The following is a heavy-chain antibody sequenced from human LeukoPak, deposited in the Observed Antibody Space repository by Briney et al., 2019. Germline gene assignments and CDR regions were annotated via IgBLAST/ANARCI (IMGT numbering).Heavy chain of an antibody. J-gene: IGHJ6*03. Sequence: GGSLSLSCAAYGFTFSSYWMSWVRQAPGKGLEWVANIKQDGSEKYYVDSVKGRFTISRDNAKNSLYLQMNSLRAEDTAVYYCARATGRECSSTSCYYYYYYYYMDVWGKGTTVTVSS. CDR3: ARATGRECSSTSCYYYYYYYYMDV. V-gene: IGHV3-7*01. CDR1: GFTFSSYW. CDR2: IKQDGSEK. D-gene: IGHD2-2*01.